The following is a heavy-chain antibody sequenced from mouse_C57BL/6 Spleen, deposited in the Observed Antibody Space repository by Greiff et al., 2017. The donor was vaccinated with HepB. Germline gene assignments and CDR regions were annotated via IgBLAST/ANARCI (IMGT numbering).Heavy chain of an antibody. Sequence: EVQLQQSGAELVKPGASVKLSCTASGFNIKDYYMHWVKQRTEQGLEWIGRIDPEDGETKYAPKFQDKATITADTSSNTAYLQLSSLTSEDTAVYYCARGSSYPYYYAVDYWDQGTAVTVA. CDR1: GFNIKDYY. CDR3: ARGSSYPYYYAVDY. V-gene: IGHV14-2*01. J-gene: IGHJ4*01. CDR2: IDPEDGET. D-gene: IGHD1-1*01.